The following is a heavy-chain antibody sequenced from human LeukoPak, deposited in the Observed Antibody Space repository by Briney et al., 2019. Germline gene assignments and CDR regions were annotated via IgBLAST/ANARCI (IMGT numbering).Heavy chain of an antibody. CDR3: ARAIYYYDSSGYFYFDY. CDR1: GFTFSSYE. D-gene: IGHD3-22*01. CDR2: ISSSSSYI. V-gene: IGHV3-21*05. Sequence: KTGGSLRLSCAASGFTFSSYEMNWVRQAPGKGLEWVSYISSSSSYIYYADSVKGRFTISRDNAKNSLYLQMKSLRAEDTAVYYCARAIYYYDSSGYFYFDYWGQGTLVTVSS. J-gene: IGHJ4*02.